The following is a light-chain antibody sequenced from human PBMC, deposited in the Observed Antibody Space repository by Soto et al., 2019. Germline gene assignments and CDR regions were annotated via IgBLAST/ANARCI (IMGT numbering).Light chain of an antibody. CDR2: DVS. V-gene: IGLV2-14*03. CDR1: SSDVGGYNY. CDR3: SSYTSSNTLI. Sequence: QSVLNQPASVSGSPGQSITISCTKTSSDVGGYNYVSWYQHHPGKAPKLMIYDVSNRPSGVSNRFTGSKSGNTASLTISGLQAEDEADYYCSSYTSSNTLIFGTGTKVTVL. J-gene: IGLJ1*01.